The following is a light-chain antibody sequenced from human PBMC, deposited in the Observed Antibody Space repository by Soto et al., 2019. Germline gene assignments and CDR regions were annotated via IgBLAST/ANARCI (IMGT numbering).Light chain of an antibody. Sequence: IQMTQSPSTLSASVGDRVTITCRAGQTISNWLAWYQQKPGKAPKVLIYDASTLDGGVPSRFSGRRSGTDFTLTISSLQPSDFATYYCQQYNTYPLTFGGGTKVDIK. CDR1: QTISNW. J-gene: IGKJ4*01. V-gene: IGKV1-5*01. CDR2: DAS. CDR3: QQYNTYPLT.